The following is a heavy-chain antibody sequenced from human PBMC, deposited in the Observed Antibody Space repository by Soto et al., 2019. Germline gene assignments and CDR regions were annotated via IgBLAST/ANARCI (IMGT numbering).Heavy chain of an antibody. CDR1: GYTYXSYS. V-gene: IGHV1-3*01. CDR2: INVGNGNT. J-gene: IGHJ6*02. CDR3: ARGGFYDSSGARNYYYYGMNV. Sequence: SVKVSCKASGYTYXSYSMHWVRQAPGQRLEWMGWINVGNGNTKYSQNLQGRVSMTTDTSTKTAYMELRSLRSDDTAMYYCARGGFYDSSGARNYYYYGMNVWGQGTTVTVSS. D-gene: IGHD3-22*01.